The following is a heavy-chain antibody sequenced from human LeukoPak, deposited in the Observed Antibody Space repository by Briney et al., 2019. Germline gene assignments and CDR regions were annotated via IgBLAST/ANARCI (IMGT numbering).Heavy chain of an antibody. CDR2: IIPIFGTA. CDR1: GGTFSSYA. J-gene: IGHJ4*02. V-gene: IGHV1-69*05. Sequence: SVKVSCKASGGTFSSYAISWVRQAPGQGLEWMEGIIPIFGTANCAQKFQGRVTITTDESTSTAYMELSSLRSEDTAVYYCAGGVYDSSGYYYATFDYWGQGTLVTVSS. D-gene: IGHD3-22*01. CDR3: AGGVYDSSGYYYATFDY.